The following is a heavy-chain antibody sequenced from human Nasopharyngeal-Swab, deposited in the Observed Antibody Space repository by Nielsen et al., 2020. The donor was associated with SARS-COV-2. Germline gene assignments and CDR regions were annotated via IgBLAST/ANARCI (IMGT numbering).Heavy chain of an antibody. CDR3: ARDVGGRDNY. CDR1: GFTFSTYW. D-gene: IGHD2-15*01. J-gene: IGHJ4*02. CDR2: IDTDGTIT. Sequence: ETLRLSCAASGFTFSTYWMHWVRQPPGKGLLWVSRIDTDGTITDYADSVKGRFTISRDNAKNTLYLQMNSLRAEDTAVYYCARDVGGRDNYWGQGALVTVFS. V-gene: IGHV3-74*01.